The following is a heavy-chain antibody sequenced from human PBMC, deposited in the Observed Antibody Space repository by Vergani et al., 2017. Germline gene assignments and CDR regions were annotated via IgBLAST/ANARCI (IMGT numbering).Heavy chain of an antibody. CDR2: IKSKTDGGTT. Sequence: EVQLVESGGGLVKPGGSLRLSCAASGFTFSNAWMSWVRQAPGKGLEWVGRIKSKTDGGTTDYAAPVKGRFTISRDDSKNTLYLQMNSLKTDDTAVYYCTRHVCSSTRTAPYYYYYGMDVWGQGTTVTVSS. CDR3: TRHVCSSTRTAPYYYYYGMDV. J-gene: IGHJ6*02. D-gene: IGHD2-2*01. V-gene: IGHV3-15*01. CDR1: GFTFSNAW.